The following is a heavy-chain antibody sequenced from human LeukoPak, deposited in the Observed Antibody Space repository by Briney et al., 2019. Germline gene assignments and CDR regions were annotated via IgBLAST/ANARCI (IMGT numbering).Heavy chain of an antibody. Sequence: GGSLRLSCAASEFTFSSYWMSWVRQAPGKGLEWVANLKQDGSEKYYVDSVKGRFTISRDNAKNSLYLQMNSLRAEDTAVYYCARVWYYYDTSGYYAFDYWGQGTLVTVSS. CDR1: EFTFSSYW. CDR2: LKQDGSEK. V-gene: IGHV3-7*01. J-gene: IGHJ4*02. CDR3: ARVWYYYDTSGYYAFDY. D-gene: IGHD3-22*01.